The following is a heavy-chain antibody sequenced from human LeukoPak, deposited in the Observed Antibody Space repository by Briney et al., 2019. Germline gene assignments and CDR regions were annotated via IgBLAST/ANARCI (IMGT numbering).Heavy chain of an antibody. CDR1: GYSFSNYW. D-gene: IGHD1-26*01. CDR2: IDPSDSYT. CDR3: ARQDYSGSYYVY. Sequence: GESLRISCKGSGYSFSNYWISWVRQMPGKGLEWMGRIDPSDSYTNYSPSFQGHVAISADKSISTAYLQWNSLKASDTAIYYCARQDYSGSYYVYWGQGTLVTVSS. V-gene: IGHV5-10-1*01. J-gene: IGHJ4*02.